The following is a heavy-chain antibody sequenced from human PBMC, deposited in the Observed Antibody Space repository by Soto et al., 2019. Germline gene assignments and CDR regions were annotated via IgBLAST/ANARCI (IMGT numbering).Heavy chain of an antibody. CDR3: ARGFYDSSGFFYAGWFGP. D-gene: IGHD3-22*01. V-gene: IGHV1-2*02. CDR1: GYTFIDYY. Sequence: QVHLVQSGAEVKKPGASVNVSCKASGYTFIDYYIHWLRQAPGQGPEWMGWIIPKSGDTKYSEKFQGRVATTRDTSINTAYMEMTSLRSDDTAVYYCARGFYDSSGFFYAGWFGPWGQGTLVTVSS. CDR2: IIPKSGDT. J-gene: IGHJ5*02.